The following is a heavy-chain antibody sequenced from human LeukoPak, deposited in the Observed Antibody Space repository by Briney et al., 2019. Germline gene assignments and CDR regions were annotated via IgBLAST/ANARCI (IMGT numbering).Heavy chain of an antibody. Sequence: SVKVSCKASGGTFRKYAIYWVRQAPGQGLQWMGRIIPLSGTSDFAQGFQGGVTLTTDASTSTAYMELTSLRSEDTAVYYCARPKYCADGVCYWSLDYWGQGTLVTVSS. V-gene: IGHV1-69*05. J-gene: IGHJ4*02. CDR3: ARPKYCADGVCYWSLDY. D-gene: IGHD2-8*01. CDR1: GGTFRKYA. CDR2: IIPLSGTS.